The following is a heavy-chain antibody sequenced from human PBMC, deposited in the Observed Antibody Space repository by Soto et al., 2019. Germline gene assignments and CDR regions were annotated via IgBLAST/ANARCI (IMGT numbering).Heavy chain of an antibody. CDR2: ISSDGSST. CDR1: GITLSNYW. CDR3: AYFTSGCPT. V-gene: IGHV3-74*01. Sequence: VQLVESGGGLVQPGGSLRLSCAASGITLSNYWGNWVRQAPGKGLVWVSRISSDGSSTSYADSVKGRFTISRDNAKNTLYLQMNSLRAEDTAVYYCAYFTSGCPTWGQGTLVTVSS. D-gene: IGHD6-19*01. J-gene: IGHJ4*02.